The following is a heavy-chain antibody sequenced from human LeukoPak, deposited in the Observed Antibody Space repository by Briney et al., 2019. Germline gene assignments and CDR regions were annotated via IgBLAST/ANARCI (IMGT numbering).Heavy chain of an antibody. D-gene: IGHD6-19*01. V-gene: IGHV3-23*01. CDR1: GFTFSSYA. CDR3: AKSRPAYSSGWYKYFDY. CDR2: TSGSGGST. Sequence: HPGGSLRLSCAASGFTFSSYAMSWVRQAPGKGLEWVSATSGSGGSTYYADSVKGRFTISRDNSKNTLYLQMNSLRAEDTAVYYCAKSRPAYSSGWYKYFDYWGQGTLVTVSS. J-gene: IGHJ4*02.